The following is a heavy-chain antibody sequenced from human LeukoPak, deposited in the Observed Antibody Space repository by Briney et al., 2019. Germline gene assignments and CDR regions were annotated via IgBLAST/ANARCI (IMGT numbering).Heavy chain of an antibody. CDR1: GFTFSSYE. V-gene: IGHV3-48*03. J-gene: IGHJ4*01. D-gene: IGHD3-16*02. Sequence: PGGSLRLSCAASGFTFSSYEMNWVRQAPGKGLEWVSYISSSGSTIYYADSVKGRFTISRDDAKNSLYLEMNRMRVEDTAVYYCAKDLLSGSYPEDIWGQGTLVTVSS. CDR3: AKDLLSGSYPEDI. CDR2: ISSSGSTI.